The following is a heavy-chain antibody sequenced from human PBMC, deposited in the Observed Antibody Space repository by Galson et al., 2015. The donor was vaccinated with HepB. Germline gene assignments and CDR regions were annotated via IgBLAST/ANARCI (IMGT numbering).Heavy chain of an antibody. J-gene: IGHJ2*01. D-gene: IGHD3-10*01. V-gene: IGHV3-73*01. CDR1: GFTFSGSA. CDR2: IRSKANSYAT. CDR3: TRGAGTPWDL. Sequence: SLRLSCAASGFTFSGSAMHWVRQASGKGLEWVGRIRSKANSYATAYAASVKGRFTISRDDSKNTAYLQMNSLKTEDTAVYYCTRGAGTPWDLWGRGTLSLSPQ.